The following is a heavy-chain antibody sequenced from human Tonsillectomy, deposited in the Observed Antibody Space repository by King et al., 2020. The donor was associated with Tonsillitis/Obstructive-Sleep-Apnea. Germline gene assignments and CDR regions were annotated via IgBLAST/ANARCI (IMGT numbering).Heavy chain of an antibody. CDR2: IDWDDDK. J-gene: IGHJ3*02. CDR1: GVFLSTSGMC. Sequence: QLTLKESGPALVKPLQTLTLTCTFSGVFLSTSGMCVSWIRQPPGKALEWLARIDWDDDKYYSTSLKTRLTISKDTSKNQVVLTMTNMDPVDTATYYCARSLPYYYGSGPYDAFDIWGKETMVTVSS. D-gene: IGHD3-10*01. CDR3: ARSLPYYYGSGPYDAFDI. V-gene: IGHV2-70*15.